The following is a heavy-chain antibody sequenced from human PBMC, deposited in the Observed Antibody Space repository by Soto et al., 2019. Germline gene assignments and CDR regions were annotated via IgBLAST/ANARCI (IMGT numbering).Heavy chain of an antibody. CDR3: AVGIAAAGTVRAADAFEI. CDR2: ISAYNGNT. D-gene: IGHD6-13*01. V-gene: IGHV1-18*01. J-gene: IGHJ3*02. Sequence: ASVKVSCKASGYTFTSYGISWVRQAPGQGLEWMGWISAYNGNTNYAQKLQGRVTMTTDTSTSTAYMELRSLRSDDTAVYYCAVGIAAAGTVRAADAFEIWGQGTMVTVSS. CDR1: GYTFTSYG.